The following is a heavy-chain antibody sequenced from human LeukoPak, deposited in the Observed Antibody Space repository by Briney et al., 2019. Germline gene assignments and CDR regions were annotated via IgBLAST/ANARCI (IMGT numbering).Heavy chain of an antibody. CDR3: TRDLLGGSGTFDP. D-gene: IGHD3-10*01. V-gene: IGHV1-2*02. Sequence: ASVKVSCKASGYTFTGYYLHWVRQAPGQGLEWMGWINPDSGDTNYLQKFQGGVTMTRDTSISTAYMELSRLRSDDTAVYYCTRDLLGGSGTFDPWGQGTLVTVSS. CDR2: INPDSGDT. CDR1: GYTFTGYY. J-gene: IGHJ5*02.